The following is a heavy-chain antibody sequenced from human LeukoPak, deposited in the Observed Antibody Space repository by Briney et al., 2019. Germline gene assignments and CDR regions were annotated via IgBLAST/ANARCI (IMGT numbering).Heavy chain of an antibody. J-gene: IGHJ5*02. CDR2: INPNSGGT. D-gene: IGHD3-22*01. CDR3: ATMTTFDP. Sequence: ASVKVSCKASGYTFTGYYMHWVRQAPGQGLEWMGWINPNSGGTNYAQKFQGWVTITADTSTDTAYMELNNLRSEDTAVYYCATMTTFDPWGQGTLVTVSP. V-gene: IGHV1-2*04. CDR1: GYTFTGYY.